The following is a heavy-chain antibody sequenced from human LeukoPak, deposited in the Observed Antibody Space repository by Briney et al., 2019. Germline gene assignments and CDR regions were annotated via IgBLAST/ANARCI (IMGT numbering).Heavy chain of an antibody. D-gene: IGHD3-22*01. CDR2: ISAYNGNT. V-gene: IGHV1-18*01. CDR3: ARDVHYYDSSGYYREYFQH. CDR1: GYTFTSYG. Sequence: ASVKVSCKASGYTFTSYGISWVRQAPGQGLEWMGWISAYNGNTNYAQKFQGRVTMTTDTSTSTAYMELRSLRADDTAVYYCARDVHYYDSSGYYREYFQHWGQGTLVTVSS. J-gene: IGHJ1*01.